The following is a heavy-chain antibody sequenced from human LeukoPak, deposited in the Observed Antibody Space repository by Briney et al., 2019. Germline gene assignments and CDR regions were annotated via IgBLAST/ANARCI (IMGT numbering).Heavy chain of an antibody. CDR2: IYTSGSI. J-gene: IGHJ4*02. D-gene: IGHD1-26*01. Sequence: PSETLSLTCTVSGGSISRHYWSWIRQPAGEGLEWIGRIYTSGSINYNPSLKSRVTISVDTSKNQFSLKLSSVTAADTAVYYCARARSGKWGFDYWGQGTLVTVSS. V-gene: IGHV4-4*07. CDR3: ARARSGKWGFDY. CDR1: GGSISRHY.